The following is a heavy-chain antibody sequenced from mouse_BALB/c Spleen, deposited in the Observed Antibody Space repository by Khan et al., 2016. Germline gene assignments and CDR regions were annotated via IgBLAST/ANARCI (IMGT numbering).Heavy chain of an antibody. D-gene: IGHD1-2*01. V-gene: IGHV3-2*02. CDR2: ISYSGST. CDR1: GYSITSGYG. Sequence: EVQLQESGPGLVKPSQSLSLTCTVTGYSITSGYGWNWIRQFPGNKLEWMGYISYSGSTNYNPSLKSRISITRDTSKNQFFLQLNSVTTQAPATYYCARTARIKYWGQGTTLTVSS. CDR3: ARTARIKY. J-gene: IGHJ2*01.